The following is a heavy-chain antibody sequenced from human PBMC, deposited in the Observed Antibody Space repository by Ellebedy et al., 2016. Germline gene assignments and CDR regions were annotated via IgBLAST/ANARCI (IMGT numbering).Heavy chain of an antibody. CDR3: TSGIGTIDW. V-gene: IGHV3-15*01. Sequence: GGSLRLSCAASGFTFTNAWMSWVRQAPGKGLEWVGRIRSKSDGATTDYAATVKGRFTISRDDSKTTVYLQMNSLKIEDTAVYHCTSGIGTIDWWGQGTLVTVSS. CDR1: GFTFTNAW. J-gene: IGHJ4*02. D-gene: IGHD2-2*01. CDR2: IRSKSDGATT.